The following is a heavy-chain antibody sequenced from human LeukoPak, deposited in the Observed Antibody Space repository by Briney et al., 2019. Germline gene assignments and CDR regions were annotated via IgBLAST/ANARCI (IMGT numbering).Heavy chain of an antibody. CDR2: IYTSGST. Sequence: SETLSLTCTVSGGSISSSSYYWSWIRQPAGKGLEWIGRIYTSGSTNYNPSLKSRVTMSVDTSKNQFSLKLSSVTAADTAVYYCARDWLEQQLPIGDYYYMDVWGKGTTVTVSS. V-gene: IGHV4-61*02. J-gene: IGHJ6*03. CDR3: ARDWLEQQLPIGDYYYMDV. D-gene: IGHD6-13*01. CDR1: GGSISSSSYY.